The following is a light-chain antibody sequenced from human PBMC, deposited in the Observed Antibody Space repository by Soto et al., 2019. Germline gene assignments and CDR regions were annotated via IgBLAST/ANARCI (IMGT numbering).Light chain of an antibody. J-gene: IGLJ1*01. CDR1: SSDVGGYNY. Sequence: SVLPQPASLSGSPGLSITISCTGTSSDVGGYNYVSWYQQHSGKAPKLMIYDVSNRPSGVSNRFSGSKSGNTASLTISGLQAEDEADYYCGSYASSSTLYVFGTGTKVTVL. CDR3: GSYASSSTLYV. CDR2: DVS. V-gene: IGLV2-14*01.